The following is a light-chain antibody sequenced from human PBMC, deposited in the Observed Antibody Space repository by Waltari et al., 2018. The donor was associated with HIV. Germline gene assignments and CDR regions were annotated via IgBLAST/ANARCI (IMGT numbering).Light chain of an antibody. Sequence: QSVLTQPPSVSGAPGQRVTISCPGSSSNIGASNAVHWYQQLPGTAPKLLIYRNTNRPSGVPDRFSGSKSGTSASLAITGLRAEDEADYFCQSFDNGLSGVFGGGTKLTVL. CDR3: QSFDNGLSGV. CDR1: SSNIGASNA. V-gene: IGLV1-40*01. CDR2: RNT. J-gene: IGLJ2*01.